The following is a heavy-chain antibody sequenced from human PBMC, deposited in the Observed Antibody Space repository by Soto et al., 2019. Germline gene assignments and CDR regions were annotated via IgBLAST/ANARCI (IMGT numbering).Heavy chain of an antibody. CDR1: GGSISSYY. CDR3: ARHLRRDGYNYYFDY. V-gene: IGHV4-59*08. Sequence: SETLSLTCTVSGGSISSYYWSWIRQPPGKGLDWIGYIYYSGSTNYNPSLKSRVTISVDTSNNQFSLKLSSVTAADTAVYYCARHLRRDGYNYYFDYWGQGTLVTVSS. J-gene: IGHJ4*02. CDR2: IYYSGST. D-gene: IGHD1-1*01.